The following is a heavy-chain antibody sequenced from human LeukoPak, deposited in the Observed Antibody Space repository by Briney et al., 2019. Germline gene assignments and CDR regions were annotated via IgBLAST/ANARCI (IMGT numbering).Heavy chain of an antibody. Sequence: GASVKVSCKASVYTFTGHYMQWVRQAPGQGLEWMGWISPNSGDTLHAQKFQGRVTMARDTSINTAYMELSNLRSDDTAVYYCARARQGAGTYAFDIWGQGTMVTVSS. CDR2: ISPNSGDT. CDR3: ARARQGAGTYAFDI. J-gene: IGHJ3*02. D-gene: IGHD6-13*01. V-gene: IGHV1-2*02. CDR1: VYTFTGHY.